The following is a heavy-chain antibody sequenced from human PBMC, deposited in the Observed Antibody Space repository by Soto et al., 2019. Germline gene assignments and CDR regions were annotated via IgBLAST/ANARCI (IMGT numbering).Heavy chain of an antibody. D-gene: IGHD1-26*01. CDR3: ARDTVGATIALDY. CDR2: ISYDGSNK. V-gene: IGHV3-30-3*01. Sequence: PGGSLRLSCAASGFTFSSYAMHWVRQAPGKGLEWVAVISYDGSNKYYADSVKGRFTISRDNSKNTLYLQMNSLRAEDTAVYYCARDTVGATIALDYWGQGTLVTVSS. CDR1: GFTFSSYA. J-gene: IGHJ4*02.